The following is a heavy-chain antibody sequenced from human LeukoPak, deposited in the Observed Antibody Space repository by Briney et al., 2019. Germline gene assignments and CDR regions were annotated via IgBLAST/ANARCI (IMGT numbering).Heavy chain of an antibody. Sequence: SGPTLVKPTQTLTLTCTFSGFSITTRGVAVGWIRQPPGTALEWHALIYWNDDKRYSPSLKSRLTITKDTSKNQVVLTMTNMDPLDTATYYCILRPSSGLGFGSWGQGTLVTVSS. V-gene: IGHV2-5*01. CDR1: GFSITTRGVA. CDR2: IYWNDDK. CDR3: ILRPSSGLGFGS. D-gene: IGHD3-10*01. J-gene: IGHJ4*02.